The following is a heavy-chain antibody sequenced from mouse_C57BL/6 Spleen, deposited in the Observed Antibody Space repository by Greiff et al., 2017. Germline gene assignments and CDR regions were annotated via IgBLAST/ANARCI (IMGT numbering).Heavy chain of an antibody. Sequence: QVQLQQSGPELVKPGASVKISCKASGYAFSSSWMNWVKQRPGKGLEWIGRIYPGDGDTNYNGKFKGKATLTADKSSSTAYMQLSSLTSEDSAVYFCAYYYGSGYAMDYWGQGTSVTVSS. CDR3: AYYYGSGYAMDY. D-gene: IGHD1-1*01. J-gene: IGHJ4*01. CDR2: IYPGDGDT. V-gene: IGHV1-82*01. CDR1: GYAFSSSW.